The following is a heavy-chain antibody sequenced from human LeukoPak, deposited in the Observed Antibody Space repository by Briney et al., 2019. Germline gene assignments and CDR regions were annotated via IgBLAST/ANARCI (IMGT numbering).Heavy chain of an antibody. V-gene: IGHV4-59*12. J-gene: IGHJ5*02. Sequence: PSETLSLTCTVSGGSISSYYWSWIRQPPGKGLEWIGYIYYSGSTNYNPSLKSRVTISVDTSKNQFPLKLSSVTAADTAVYYCATKGSYYSRATNWFDPWGQGTLVTVSS. CDR3: ATKGSYYSRATNWFDP. CDR2: IYYSGST. CDR1: GGSISSYY. D-gene: IGHD3-10*01.